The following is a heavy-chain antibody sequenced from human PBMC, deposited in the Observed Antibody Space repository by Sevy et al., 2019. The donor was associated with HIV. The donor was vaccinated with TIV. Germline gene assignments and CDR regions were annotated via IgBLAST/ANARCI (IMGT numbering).Heavy chain of an antibody. D-gene: IGHD1-1*01. CDR2: IRAGGDNT. CDR3: VTWNGVDWLGPFDF. Sequence: GGSLRLSCAASGFTFSTYAMSWVRQAPGKGLEWVSTIRAGGDNTYTADSVRGRFTISRDNSQNMVYLQMNSLRVEDTAIYSCVTWNGVDWLGPFDFWGQGTLVTVSS. V-gene: IGHV3-23*01. J-gene: IGHJ4*02. CDR1: GFTFSTYA.